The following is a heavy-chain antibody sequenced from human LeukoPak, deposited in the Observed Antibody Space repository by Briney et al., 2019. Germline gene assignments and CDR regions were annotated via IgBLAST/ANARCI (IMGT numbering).Heavy chain of an antibody. CDR3: ARTDWPEDGYYYYMDV. D-gene: IGHD2-21*01. V-gene: IGHV1-69*05. J-gene: IGHJ6*03. Sequence: SVKVSCKASGGTFSSYAISWVRQAPGQGLEWMGGIIPIFGTANYAQEFQGRVTITTDESTSTAYMELSSLRSKDTAVYYCARTDWPEDGYYYYMDVWGKGTTVTVSS. CDR2: IIPIFGTA. CDR1: GGTFSSYA.